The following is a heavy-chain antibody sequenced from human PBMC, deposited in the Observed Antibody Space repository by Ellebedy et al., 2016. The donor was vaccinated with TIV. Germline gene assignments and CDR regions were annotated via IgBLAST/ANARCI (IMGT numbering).Heavy chain of an antibody. V-gene: IGHV4-4*07. CDR3: ARLRQSRDRSHWYFDL. CDR2: IFMSGSI. Sequence: SETLSLTXTVSGGSFSSYYWSWIRQSAGKGLEWIGRIFMSGSITYNPSLKNRVTMSVDASTTQLSLNLSSVSAADTAVYFCARLRQSRDRSHWYFDLWGRGTLVTVSS. CDR1: GGSFSSYY. J-gene: IGHJ2*01. D-gene: IGHD1-14*01.